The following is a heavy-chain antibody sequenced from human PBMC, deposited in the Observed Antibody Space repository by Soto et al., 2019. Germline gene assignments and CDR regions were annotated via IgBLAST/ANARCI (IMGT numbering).Heavy chain of an antibody. V-gene: IGHV3-23*01. CDR1: GFTFSSYA. D-gene: IGHD2-2*01. J-gene: IGHJ6*02. CDR3: AKVHGCAYQLLSPYYYYGMDV. CDR2: ISGSGGST. Sequence: GGSLRLSCAASGFTFSSYAMSWVRQAPGKGLEWVSAISGSGGSTYYADSVKGRFTISRDNSKNTLYLQMNSLRAEDTAVYYCAKVHGCAYQLLSPYYYYGMDVWGQGTTVTVSS.